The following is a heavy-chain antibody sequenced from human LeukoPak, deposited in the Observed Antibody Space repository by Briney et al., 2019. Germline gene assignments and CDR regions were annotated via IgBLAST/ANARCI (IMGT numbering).Heavy chain of an antibody. CDR3: ATGDEVGNGGSFDY. V-gene: IGHV3-33*01. CDR1: GFTLNDYG. CDR2: VFSDGNSK. Sequence: GGSLRLSCAAPGFTLNDYGIHWVRQAPGKGLEWLAMVFSDGNSKYYRDSVEGRFTISRDKSKNTVYLQMNRLRADDTAVYYCATGDEVGNGGSFDYWGQGTRVTVSS. J-gene: IGHJ4*02. D-gene: IGHD3-16*01.